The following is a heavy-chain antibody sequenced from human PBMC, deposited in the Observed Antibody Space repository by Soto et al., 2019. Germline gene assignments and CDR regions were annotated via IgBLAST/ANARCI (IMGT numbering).Heavy chain of an antibody. CDR3: ARTSYDFWSGSWFDP. J-gene: IGHJ5*02. Sequence: ASETLSLTCTVSGGSISSYYWSWIRQPPGKGLEWIGYIYYSGSTNYNPSLKSRVTISVDTSKNQFSLKLSSVTAADTAVYYCARTSYDFWSGSWFDPWGQGTLVTVSS. CDR1: GGSISSYY. CDR2: IYYSGST. D-gene: IGHD3-3*01. V-gene: IGHV4-59*01.